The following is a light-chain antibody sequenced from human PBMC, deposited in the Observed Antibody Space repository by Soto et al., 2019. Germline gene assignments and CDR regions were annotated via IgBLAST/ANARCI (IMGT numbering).Light chain of an antibody. CDR1: QSVTSN. CDR2: AAS. V-gene: IGKV3-15*01. Sequence: EIVMTQSPATLSVSPGERATLSCRASQSVTSNLAWYQQKLGQAPRLLIYAASTRATGIPGRFSGSGSGTEFTLTISSLQSEDFVVYYCQQYDKWPLTFGGGTKVEIK. J-gene: IGKJ4*01. CDR3: QQYDKWPLT.